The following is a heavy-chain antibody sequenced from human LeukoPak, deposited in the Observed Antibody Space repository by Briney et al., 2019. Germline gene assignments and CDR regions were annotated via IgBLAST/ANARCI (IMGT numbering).Heavy chain of an antibody. V-gene: IGHV1-46*01. CDR3: ARDAFLSGSLSPIDY. D-gene: IGHD5-12*01. J-gene: IGHJ4*02. Sequence: GASVKVSCKASGYIFTNYYMHWVRPAPGQGREGVGIINTSGGSTSPAQKFQGRVIMTRDTSTSTVYMELSSLRSEDTALYYCARDAFLSGSLSPIDYWGQGTLVTVSS. CDR2: INTSGGST. CDR1: GYIFTNYY.